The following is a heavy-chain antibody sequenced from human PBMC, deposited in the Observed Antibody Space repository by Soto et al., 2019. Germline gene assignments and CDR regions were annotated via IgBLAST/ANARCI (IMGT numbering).Heavy chain of an antibody. Sequence: GGSLRLSCAASGFTVSSDYMSWVRQAPGKGLEWVGRIKSKTDGGTTDYAAPVKGRFTISRDDSKNTLYLQMNSLKTEDTAVYYCTTLPRPSQIRYYYVSSGYSRHYLLSVWGQGTTVTGSS. CDR2: IKSKTDGGTT. J-gene: IGHJ6*02. CDR1: GFTVSSDY. D-gene: IGHD3-22*01. V-gene: IGHV3-15*01. CDR3: TTLPRPSQIRYYYVSSGYSRHYLLSV.